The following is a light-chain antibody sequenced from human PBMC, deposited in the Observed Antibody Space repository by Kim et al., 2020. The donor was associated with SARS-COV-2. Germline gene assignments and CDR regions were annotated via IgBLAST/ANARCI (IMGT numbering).Light chain of an antibody. CDR2: DVS. CDR1: SIDVGGYNY. V-gene: IGLV2-14*03. J-gene: IGLJ1*01. CDR3: SSYTSSSTSR. Sequence: GQSITTSGTGTSIDVGGYNYCSWYQQHPGKAPKLMIYDVSNRPSGVSNRFSGSKSGNTASLTISGLQAEDEADYYCSSYTSSSTSRFGTGTKVTVL.